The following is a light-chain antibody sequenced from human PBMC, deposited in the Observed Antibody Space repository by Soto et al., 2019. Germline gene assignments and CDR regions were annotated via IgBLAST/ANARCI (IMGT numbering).Light chain of an antibody. Sequence: QSVLTQPPSASGTPGQRVTISCSGISSNIGSNYVYWYQQLPGTAPKLLIYRNNQRPSGVPARFSGSKSGTSASLAIIGFRSEDEADYYCAAWDDSLSAYVFGTGTKVTV. V-gene: IGLV1-47*01. J-gene: IGLJ1*01. CDR2: RNN. CDR1: SSNIGSNY. CDR3: AAWDDSLSAYV.